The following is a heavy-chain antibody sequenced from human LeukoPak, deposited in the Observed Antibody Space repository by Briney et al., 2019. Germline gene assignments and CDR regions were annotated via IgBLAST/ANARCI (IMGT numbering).Heavy chain of an antibody. CDR2: ISGSGDNI. CDR1: GFTFSSYA. Sequence: GGSLRLSCAASGFTFSSYAMSWVRQAPGKGLEWVSAISGSGDNIYYADSVKGRFTISRDNSKNTLYLQMNSLRAEDTAVYYCAKDRVVRGVVGAFDIWGQGTMVTVSS. D-gene: IGHD3-10*01. CDR3: AKDRVVRGVVGAFDI. V-gene: IGHV3-23*01. J-gene: IGHJ3*02.